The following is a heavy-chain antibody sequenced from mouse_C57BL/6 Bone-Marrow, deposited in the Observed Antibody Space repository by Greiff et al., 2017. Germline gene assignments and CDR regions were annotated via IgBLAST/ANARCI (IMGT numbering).Heavy chain of an antibody. D-gene: IGHD3-1*01. Sequence: QVQLQQPGAELVRPGSSVKLSCKASGYTFTSYWMDWVKQRPGQGLEWIGDIYPSDSETHYNQKFKDKATLTVDKSSSTAYMQLSSLTSEDSAVYYGARSGGTGAMDYWGQGTSVTVSS. CDR3: ARSGGTGAMDY. V-gene: IGHV1-61*01. CDR1: GYTFTSYW. J-gene: IGHJ4*01. CDR2: IYPSDSET.